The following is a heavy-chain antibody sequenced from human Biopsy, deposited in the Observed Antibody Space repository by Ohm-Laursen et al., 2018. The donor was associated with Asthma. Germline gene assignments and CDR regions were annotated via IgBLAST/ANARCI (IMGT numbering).Heavy chain of an antibody. Sequence: SLRLSCAASGFTFSSYSMHWVRQAPAKGLEWVAIISHEGWNKHYADSVKGRFTISRDNSKDTLFLQMDSLTVEDTAVYFCARGLVEAVGSSGYPDFDYWGQGTLVTVSS. D-gene: IGHD6-13*01. CDR2: ISHEGWNK. CDR1: GFTFSSYS. V-gene: IGHV3-30*04. CDR3: ARGLVEAVGSSGYPDFDY. J-gene: IGHJ4*02.